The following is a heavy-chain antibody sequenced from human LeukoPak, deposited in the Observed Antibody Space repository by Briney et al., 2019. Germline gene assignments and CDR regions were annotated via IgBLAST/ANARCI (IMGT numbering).Heavy chain of an antibody. CDR2: ISAYNGNT. V-gene: IGHV1-18*01. CDR3: ARRISDILTGYYFDY. D-gene: IGHD3-9*01. Sequence: ASVKVSCKASGGTFSSYAISWVRQAPGQGLEWMGWISAYNGNTNYAQKFQGRVTMTTDTSTSTAYMELRSLRSDDTAVYYCARRISDILTGYYFDYWGQGTLVTVSS. CDR1: GGTFSSYA. J-gene: IGHJ4*02.